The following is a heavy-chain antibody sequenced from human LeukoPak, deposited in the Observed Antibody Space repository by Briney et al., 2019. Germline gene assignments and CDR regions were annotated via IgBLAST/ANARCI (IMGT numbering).Heavy chain of an antibody. D-gene: IGHD2-21*02. CDR2: IYHSGST. V-gene: IGHV4-38-2*02. Sequence: SETLSLTCTVSGYSISSGYYWGWIRQPPGKGLEWIGSIYHSGSTYYNPSLKSRVTISVDTSKNQFSLKLSSVTAADTAVYYCARDLGVTATPDAFDIWGQGTMVTVSS. J-gene: IGHJ3*02. CDR3: ARDLGVTATPDAFDI. CDR1: GYSISSGYY.